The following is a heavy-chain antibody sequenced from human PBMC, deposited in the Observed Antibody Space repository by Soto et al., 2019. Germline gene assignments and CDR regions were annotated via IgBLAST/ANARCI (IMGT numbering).Heavy chain of an antibody. Sequence: PSETLSLTCTVSGGSISSYYWSWIRQPPGKGLEWIGYIHYSGSTKYNPSLKSRVTISVDTSKNQFSLKLSSVTAADTAVYYCASSGWWYFDYWGQGTLVTVSS. J-gene: IGHJ4*02. CDR1: GGSISSYY. CDR2: IHYSGST. V-gene: IGHV4-59*12. D-gene: IGHD6-19*01. CDR3: ASSGWWYFDY.